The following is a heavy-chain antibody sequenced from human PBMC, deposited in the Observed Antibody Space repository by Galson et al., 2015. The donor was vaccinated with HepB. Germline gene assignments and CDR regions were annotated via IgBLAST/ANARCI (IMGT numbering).Heavy chain of an antibody. V-gene: IGHV3-30*18. Sequence: SLRLSCAASGFTFSSYGMHWVRQAPGKGLEWVAVISYDGSNKYYADSVKGRFTISRDNSKNTLYLQMNSLRAKDTAVYYCAKRGWSGYYVYYYYYMDVWGKGTTVTVSS. CDR3: AKRGWSGYYVYYYYYMDV. D-gene: IGHD3-3*01. J-gene: IGHJ6*03. CDR1: GFTFSSYG. CDR2: ISYDGSNK.